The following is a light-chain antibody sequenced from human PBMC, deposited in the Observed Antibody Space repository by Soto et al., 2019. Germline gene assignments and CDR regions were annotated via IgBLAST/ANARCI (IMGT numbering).Light chain of an antibody. Sequence: EIVLTQSPATLSLSPGERATLSCRASQSVSNSLAWYQQKPGQTPRLLIYDASNRATGIPARFSGSGSGTDFTLPTTGLGPKGFAVNTGQHRNPGPRGPPLGGGTKVEI. CDR1: QSVSNS. CDR3: QHRNPGPRGPP. J-gene: IGKJ4*01. V-gene: IGKV3-11*01. CDR2: DAS.